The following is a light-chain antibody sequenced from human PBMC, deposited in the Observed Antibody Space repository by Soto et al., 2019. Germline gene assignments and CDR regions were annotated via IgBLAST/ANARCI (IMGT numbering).Light chain of an antibody. CDR3: SSYAGSNNLV. CDR1: SSDVGGYNY. CDR2: EVS. J-gene: IGLJ2*01. Sequence: QSALTQPPAASGSPGQSVTISCTGTSSDVGGYNYVSWYQQHPGKAPKLMIYEVSKRPSGVPDRFSGSKSGNTAYLTVSGLQAEYEADYYCSSYAGSNNLVFGGGTKLTVL. V-gene: IGLV2-8*01.